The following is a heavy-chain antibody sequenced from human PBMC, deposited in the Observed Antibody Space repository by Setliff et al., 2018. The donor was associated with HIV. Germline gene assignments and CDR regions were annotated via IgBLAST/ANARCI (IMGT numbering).Heavy chain of an antibody. CDR1: GLSLNISDVG. Sequence: GSGPTLVNPTQTLTLTCTLSGLSLNISDVGVGWLRQPPGKALEWLALIYWNDDKRYSPSLKSRVTVTKDTAKNQVVLTMTNMDPADTATYFCAHSPDTWYFGEYFRHWGQGTLVTGST. J-gene: IGHJ1*01. V-gene: IGHV2-5*01. D-gene: IGHD3-9*01. CDR2: IYWNDDK. CDR3: AHSPDTWYFGEYFRH.